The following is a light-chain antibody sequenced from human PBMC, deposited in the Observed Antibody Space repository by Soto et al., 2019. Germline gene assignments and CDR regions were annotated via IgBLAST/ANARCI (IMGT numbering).Light chain of an antibody. Sequence: EIVMTQSPTTLSVSPGERATLSCRASQSVSSNLAWYQQKPGQAPRLLIYGASTRATGIPARFSGSGSGTQFPRTISRLLFGDFAVCYCLQYNICLPRTFGQGSRLEIK. CDR3: LQYNICLPRT. J-gene: IGKJ5*01. CDR1: QSVSSN. V-gene: IGKV3-15*01. CDR2: GAS.